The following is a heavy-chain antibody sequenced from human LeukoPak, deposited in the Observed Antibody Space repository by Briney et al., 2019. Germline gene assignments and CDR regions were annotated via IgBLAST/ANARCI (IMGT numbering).Heavy chain of an antibody. D-gene: IGHD2-15*01. CDR1: GYTFTSYD. CDR3: ARGLGYCSGGSCSHFDY. Sequence: ASMKVSCKASGYTFTSYDINWVRQATGQGPKWTGWMNPNSGNTGYAQKFQGRVTMTTNTSISTGYMELSSLRSEDTAVYYCARGLGYCSGGSCSHFDYWGQGTVVTVSS. J-gene: IGHJ4*02. V-gene: IGHV1-8*01. CDR2: MNPNSGNT.